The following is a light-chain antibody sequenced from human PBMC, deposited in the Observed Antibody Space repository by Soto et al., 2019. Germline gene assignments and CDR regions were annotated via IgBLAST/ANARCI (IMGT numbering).Light chain of an antibody. CDR3: QQRADWPPT. CDR1: QSISDT. V-gene: IGKV3D-15*01. CDR2: GAS. Sequence: EIVMTQSPATLSVSPGGRATLSCRASQSISDTLAWYQQKPGQAPRLLIYGASNTATGIPARFSGSGSGTDFTLTISSLEAEDFAVYFCQQRADWPPTFGQGTKVDI. J-gene: IGKJ1*01.